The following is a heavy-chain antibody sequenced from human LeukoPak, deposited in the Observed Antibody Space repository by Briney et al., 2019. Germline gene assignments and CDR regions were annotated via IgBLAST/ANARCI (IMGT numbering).Heavy chain of an antibody. V-gene: IGHV3-30-3*01. CDR2: ISYDGSNK. D-gene: IGHD1-26*01. CDR3: ARNLVGANSGGDY. Sequence: GGSLRLSCAASGFTFSSYAMHWVRQAPGKGLXXXAVISYDGSNKYYADSVKGRFTISRDNSKNTLYLQMNSLRAEDTAVYYCARNLVGANSGGDYWGQGTLVTVSS. CDR1: GFTFSSYA. J-gene: IGHJ4*02.